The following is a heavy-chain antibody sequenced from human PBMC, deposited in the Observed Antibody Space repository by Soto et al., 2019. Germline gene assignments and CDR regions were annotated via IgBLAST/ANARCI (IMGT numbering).Heavy chain of an antibody. CDR3: ARTAYYYDSSGYYYGGSSHNWFDP. V-gene: IGHV3-21*01. D-gene: IGHD3-22*01. CDR1: GFTFSSYS. CDR2: ISSSSSYI. Sequence: GGSLRLSCAASGFTFSSYSMNWVRQAPGKGLEWVSSISSSSSYIYYADSVKGRFTISRDNAKNSRYLQMNSLRAEDTAVYYCARTAYYYDSSGYYYGGSSHNWFDPGGQGTLVTVSS. J-gene: IGHJ5*02.